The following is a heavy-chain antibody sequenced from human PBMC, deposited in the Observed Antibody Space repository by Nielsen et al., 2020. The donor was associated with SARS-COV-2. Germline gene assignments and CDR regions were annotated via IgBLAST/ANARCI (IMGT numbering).Heavy chain of an antibody. Sequence: SETLSLTCSVSGGSISGSDYYWTWIRQSPGKGLEWIGYIYYSGSTYYNPSLKGRVTMSVDTFENQFSLELSSVTAVDTAVYYCARDAYGDSSYYSYGLDVWGQGTTVTVSS. CDR3: ARDAYGDSSYYSYGLDV. CDR2: IYYSGST. CDR1: GGSISGSDYY. J-gene: IGHJ6*02. V-gene: IGHV4-30-4*01. D-gene: IGHD4-17*01.